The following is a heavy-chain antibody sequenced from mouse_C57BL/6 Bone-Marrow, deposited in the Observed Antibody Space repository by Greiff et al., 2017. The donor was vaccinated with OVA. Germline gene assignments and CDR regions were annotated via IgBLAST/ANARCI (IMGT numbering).Heavy chain of an antibody. CDR3: ARSRRGDFDV. Sequence: EVMLVESGGGLVQPGGSLSLSCAASGFTFTDYYMSWVRQPPGKALEWLGFIRNKANGYTTEYSASVKGRFTISRDNSQSILYLQMNALRAEDSATYYCARSRRGDFDVWGTGTTVTVSS. CDR2: IRNKANGYTT. J-gene: IGHJ1*03. V-gene: IGHV7-3*01. CDR1: GFTFTDYY.